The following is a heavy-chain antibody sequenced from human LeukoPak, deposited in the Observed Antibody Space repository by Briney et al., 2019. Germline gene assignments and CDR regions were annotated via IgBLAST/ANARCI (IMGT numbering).Heavy chain of an antibody. J-gene: IGHJ4*02. CDR3: ARAKPKNMVRGLIMRRESRYYFDY. CDR1: GFTVSSNS. V-gene: IGHV3-53*01. CDR2: IYSGGST. D-gene: IGHD3-10*01. Sequence: PGGSLRLSCTVSGFTVSSNSMSWVRQAPGKGLEWVSVIYSGGSTYYADSVKGRFTISRDNSKSTLYIQMNSLRAEDTAVYYCARAKPKNMVRGLIMRRESRYYFDYWGQGTLVTVS.